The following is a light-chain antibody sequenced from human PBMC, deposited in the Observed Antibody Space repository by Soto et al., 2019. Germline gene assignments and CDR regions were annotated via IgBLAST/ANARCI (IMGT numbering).Light chain of an antibody. CDR1: HSVSSN. CDR3: QQYDDWPRT. CDR2: GAS. Sequence: EIVMTQSPATLSVSPGERATLSCRASHSVSSNLAWYQQKPGQAPRLLIYGASTRATGFPARFSGTGSGTEFTLTITSLQSEDFAVYFCQQYDDWPRTFGQGTKVEIK. J-gene: IGKJ1*01. V-gene: IGKV3-15*01.